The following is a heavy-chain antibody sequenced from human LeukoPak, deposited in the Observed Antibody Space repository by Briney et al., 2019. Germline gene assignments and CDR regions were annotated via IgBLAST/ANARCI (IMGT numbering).Heavy chain of an antibody. V-gene: IGHV1-18*01. CDR1: GYTFTSYG. J-gene: IGHJ4*02. D-gene: IGHD6-19*01. CDR2: ISAYNGNT. CDR3: AREVAVAGYFDY. Sequence: ASLKVSCKASGYTFTSYGISWVRQAPGQGLEWMGWISAYNGNTNYAQKLQGRVTMTTDTSTSTAYMELRSLRSDDTAVYYCAREVAVAGYFDYWGQGTLVTVSS.